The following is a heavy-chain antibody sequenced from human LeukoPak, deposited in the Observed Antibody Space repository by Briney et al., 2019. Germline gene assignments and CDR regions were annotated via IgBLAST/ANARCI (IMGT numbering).Heavy chain of an antibody. J-gene: IGHJ3*02. Sequence: TGGSLRLSCAASGFTFSSYAMNWVRQAPGKGLEWVSSISSSSSYIYYADSVKGRFTISRDNAKNSLYLQMNSLRAEDTAVYYCARGVVVTGDAFDIWGQGTMVTVSS. CDR2: ISSSSSYI. D-gene: IGHD2-21*02. V-gene: IGHV3-21*01. CDR3: ARGVVVTGDAFDI. CDR1: GFTFSSYA.